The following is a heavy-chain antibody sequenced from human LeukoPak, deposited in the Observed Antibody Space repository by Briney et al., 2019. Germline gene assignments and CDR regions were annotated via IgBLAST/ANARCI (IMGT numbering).Heavy chain of an antibody. D-gene: IGHD3-10*01. V-gene: IGHV3-30-3*01. CDR3: ARTYYGSGSYSWFDP. Sequence: GGSLRLSCSASGFIFSSYSMQWVRQAPGKGLEWVAMISYDGSSTYHADSVKGRFTISRDSSQNTLYLQMNSLRSDDTAVYYCARTYYGSGSYSWFDPWGQGTLVSVSS. CDR2: ISYDGSST. CDR1: GFIFSSYS. J-gene: IGHJ5*02.